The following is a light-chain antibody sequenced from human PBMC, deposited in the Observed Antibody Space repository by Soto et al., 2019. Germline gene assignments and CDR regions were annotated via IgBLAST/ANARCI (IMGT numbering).Light chain of an antibody. Sequence: QSVLTQSPSASGTPGQRVTISCSGSTSNIGTNTVNWYQQVPGTAPKLLIFGNHQRPSGVPDRFSGSRSGTSASLAISGLQSEDEADYYCATWDDSLNGAVFGGGTKVTVL. CDR1: TSNIGTNT. CDR3: ATWDDSLNGAV. V-gene: IGLV1-44*01. J-gene: IGLJ2*01. CDR2: GNH.